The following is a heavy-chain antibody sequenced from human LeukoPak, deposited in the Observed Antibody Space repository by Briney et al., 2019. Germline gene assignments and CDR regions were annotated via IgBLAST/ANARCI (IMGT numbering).Heavy chain of an antibody. CDR3: ARGEVVTASPLDF. CDR2: ISDDGSNK. CDR1: GFTFSGYG. V-gene: IGHV3-30*04. J-gene: IGHJ4*02. Sequence: GGSLRLSCAAFGFTFSGYGMHWVRLAPGVGLQWIAFISDDGSNKDYAVSVKGRFTITRDNSKNTLFLEMRSLRAEDTAVYYCARGEVVTASPLDFWGQGTLVTVSS. D-gene: IGHD2-21*02.